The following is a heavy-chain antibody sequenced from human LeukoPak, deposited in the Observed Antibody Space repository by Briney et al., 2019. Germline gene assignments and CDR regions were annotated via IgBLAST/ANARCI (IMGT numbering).Heavy chain of an antibody. V-gene: IGHV3-23*01. Sequence: GGSLRLSCAASGFTFSSYAMSWVRQAPGKGLEWVSAISGSGGSTYYADSVKGRFTISRDNSKNTLYLQMNSLRAEDTAVYYCAKALDYDILTGYYYDAFDIWGQGTMVTVSS. CDR3: AKALDYDILTGYYYDAFDI. J-gene: IGHJ3*02. CDR1: GFTFSSYA. CDR2: ISGSGGST. D-gene: IGHD3-9*01.